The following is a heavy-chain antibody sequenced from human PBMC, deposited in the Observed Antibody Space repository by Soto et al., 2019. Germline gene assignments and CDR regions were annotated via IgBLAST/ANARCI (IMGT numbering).Heavy chain of an antibody. CDR2: ISYSADKT. V-gene: IGHV3-23*01. Sequence: AVGSLRLSCAAPGFTFNTYVMNWVRQAPGKGLEWVSTISYSADKTHYADSVKGRFTISRDNSRDTLFLQMNSLRADDAAVYYCARRARTATTNWGAFDVWGQGTMVTVSS. D-gene: IGHD1-7*01. CDR1: GFTFNTYV. J-gene: IGHJ3*01. CDR3: ARRARTATTNWGAFDV.